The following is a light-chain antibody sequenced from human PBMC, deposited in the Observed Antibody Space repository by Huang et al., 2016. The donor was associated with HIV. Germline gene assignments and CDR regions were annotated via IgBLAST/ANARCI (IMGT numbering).Light chain of an antibody. CDR1: QSISRW. V-gene: IGKV1-5*03. Sequence: DIQMTQSPSTLSPSVGDRVTITCRASQSISRWLAWYQQKPGKAPKLLIYEASTLETGVPSMFSGSGSGTEFTLTISILQPEDFASYYCQHYNVYSLPFTFGQGTKLEIK. J-gene: IGKJ2*01. CDR3: QHYNVYSLPFT. CDR2: EAS.